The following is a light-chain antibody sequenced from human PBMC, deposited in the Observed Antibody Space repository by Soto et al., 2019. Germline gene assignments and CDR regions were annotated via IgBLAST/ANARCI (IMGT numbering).Light chain of an antibody. V-gene: IGLV2-23*02. CDR3: CSYAGSSTWV. CDR2: EVN. J-gene: IGLJ3*02. CDR1: SSDVGTYNL. Sequence: QSVLTQPASVSGSPGQSITISCTGTSSDVGTYNLVSWYQQRPGKAPKLMIYEVNKRPSGVSNRFSGSKSGNTASLTSSGLQAEDEADYSCCSYAGSSTWVFGGGTKLTVL.